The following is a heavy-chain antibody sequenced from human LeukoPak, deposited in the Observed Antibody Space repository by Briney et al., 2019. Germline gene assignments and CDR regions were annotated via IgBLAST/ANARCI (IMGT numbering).Heavy chain of an antibody. CDR2: ISSSSSYI. J-gene: IGHJ4*02. Sequence: PGGSLRLSCAASGFTFSSYSMNWVRQAPGKGLEWVSSISSSSSYIYYADSVKGRFTISRDNAKNSLYLQMNNLRAEDTAVYYCARIAAAGTNVFDYWGQGTLVTVSS. CDR1: GFTFSSYS. D-gene: IGHD6-13*01. CDR3: ARIAAAGTNVFDY. V-gene: IGHV3-21*01.